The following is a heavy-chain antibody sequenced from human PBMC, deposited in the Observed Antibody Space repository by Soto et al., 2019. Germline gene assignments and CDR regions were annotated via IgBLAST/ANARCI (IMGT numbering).Heavy chain of an antibody. CDR2: IKQDGSEK. J-gene: IGHJ6*02. CDR1: GFTFSSYW. CDR3: AREGLLPYYYYGMDV. D-gene: IGHD2-15*01. V-gene: IGHV3-7*03. Sequence: PGGSLRLSCAASGFTFSSYWMSWVRQAPGKGLEWVANIKQDGSEKYYVDSVKGRFTISRDNAKNSLYLQMDSLRAEDTAVYYCAREGLLPYYYYGMDVWGQGTTVTVSS.